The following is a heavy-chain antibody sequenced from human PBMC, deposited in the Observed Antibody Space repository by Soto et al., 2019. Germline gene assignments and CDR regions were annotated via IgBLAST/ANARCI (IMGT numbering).Heavy chain of an antibody. CDR2: MSGSGGNT. CDR1: AFTFSNYA. CDR3: AKEWGITSHLDN. J-gene: IGHJ4*02. V-gene: IGHV3-23*01. D-gene: IGHD3-16*01. Sequence: GGSLRLSCAASAFTFSNYAMNWVRLAPGKGVEWVSAMSGSGGNTYYADAVKGRFTISRDNSKNTLYFVINSMKAEDTAVYYCAKEWGITSHLDNWGQGALVTVSS.